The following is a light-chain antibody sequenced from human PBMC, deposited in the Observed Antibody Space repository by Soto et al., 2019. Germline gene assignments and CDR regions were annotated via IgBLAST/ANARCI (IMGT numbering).Light chain of an antibody. Sequence: QLVLTQPASVSGSPGQSITISCTGTSSDVGGYNYVSWFQQHPGKAPNLMIYDVYRRPSGVSYRFSGSKSGNTASLTISGLQAEDEADYYCSSYTTSSTVVFGGGTKLTVL. CDR3: SSYTTSSTVV. CDR2: DVY. J-gene: IGLJ2*01. CDR1: SSDVGGYNY. V-gene: IGLV2-14*01.